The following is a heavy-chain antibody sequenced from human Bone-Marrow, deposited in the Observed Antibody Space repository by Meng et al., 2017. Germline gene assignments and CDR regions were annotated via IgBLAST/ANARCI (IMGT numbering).Heavy chain of an antibody. Sequence: GRSGAGGKKPGALVKVPCKASGYTFPDYWLHWVRRAPGQGLEWMGRINPKSGDTHYAPRFQGRVTMTGDTSISTAYMELSGLRSDDTAMYYCARDEDISAAGKLFGDYWGQGTLVTVSS. CDR2: INPKSGDT. D-gene: IGHD6-13*01. CDR3: ARDEDISAAGKLFGDY. J-gene: IGHJ4*02. V-gene: IGHV1-2*06. CDR1: GYTFPDYW.